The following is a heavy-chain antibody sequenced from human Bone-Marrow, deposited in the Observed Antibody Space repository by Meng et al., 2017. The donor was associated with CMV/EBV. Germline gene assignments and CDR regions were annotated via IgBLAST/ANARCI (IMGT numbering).Heavy chain of an antibody. CDR3: ARDSSIAARPEIGVDY. Sequence: SEPLSLTCTVSGGSISSSSYYWGWIRQPPGKGLEWIGSIYYSGSTYYNPSLKSRVTISVDTSKNQFSLKLSSVTAADTAVYYCARDSSIAARPEIGVDYWGQGTLVTVSS. D-gene: IGHD6-6*01. J-gene: IGHJ4*02. CDR2: IYYSGST. V-gene: IGHV4-39*07. CDR1: GGSISSSSYY.